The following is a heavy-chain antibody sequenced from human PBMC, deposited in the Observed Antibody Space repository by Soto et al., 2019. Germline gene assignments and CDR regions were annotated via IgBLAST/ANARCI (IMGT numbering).Heavy chain of an antibody. J-gene: IGHJ4*02. CDR1: GFIFDNHA. CDR2: ISVGGYT. CDR3: VRESVNYGGNTGEY. D-gene: IGHD4-17*01. V-gene: IGHV3-21*01. Sequence: VQLVESGGGLVRPGGSLRLSCAASGFIFDNHALHWVRQAPGQGLEWVSSISVGGYTYYAASVQGRFTVSRDNAKKSRQLQMSILRVDGTAVYYCVRESVNYGGNTGEYWGQGTLVTVSS.